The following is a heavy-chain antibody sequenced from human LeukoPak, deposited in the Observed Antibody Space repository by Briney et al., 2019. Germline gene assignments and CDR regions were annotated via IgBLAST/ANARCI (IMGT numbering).Heavy chain of an antibody. CDR3: ARDKPPSYYGDYYYYMDV. V-gene: IGHV1-46*01. Sequence: GSSVKVSCKASGYTFTSYYMHWVRQAPGQGLEWMGIINPSGGSTSYAQKFQGRVTMTRDMSTSTVYMELSSLRSEDTAVYYCARDKPPSYYGDYYYYMDVWGKGTTVTVSS. CDR2: INPSGGST. CDR1: GYTFTSYY. J-gene: IGHJ6*03. D-gene: IGHD4-17*01.